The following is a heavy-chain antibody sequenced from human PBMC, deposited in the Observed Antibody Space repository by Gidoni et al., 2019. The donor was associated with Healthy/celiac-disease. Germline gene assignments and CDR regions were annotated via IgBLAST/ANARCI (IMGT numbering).Heavy chain of an antibody. V-gene: IGHV3-23*01. CDR3: AKGRGIAARPSYFDY. Sequence: EVQLLESGGGLVQPGGSLRHSCAASGFTFSSYAMSWVRPAPGKGLEWVSAISGSGGSTYYADSVKGRFTISRDNSKNTLYLQMNSLRAEDTAVYYCAKGRGIAARPSYFDYWGQGTLVTVSS. D-gene: IGHD6-6*01. J-gene: IGHJ4*02. CDR1: GFTFSSYA. CDR2: ISGSGGST.